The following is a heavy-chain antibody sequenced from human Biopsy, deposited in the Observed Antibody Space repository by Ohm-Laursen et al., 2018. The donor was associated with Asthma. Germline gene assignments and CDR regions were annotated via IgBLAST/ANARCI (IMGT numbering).Heavy chain of an antibody. CDR3: ARQPTRRDYRGMDV. J-gene: IGHJ6*02. CDR1: GGSIRTTNQY. D-gene: IGHD4-11*01. V-gene: IGHV4-39*01. Sequence: SQTLSLTWTVSGGSIRTTNQYWGWIRQPPGKGLEWIGDISHAGKLTYNPSLTSRVTMSLDTSKNQFSLKLNSVTAADTAIYYCARQPTRRDYRGMDVWGQGTTVTVSS. CDR2: ISHAGKL.